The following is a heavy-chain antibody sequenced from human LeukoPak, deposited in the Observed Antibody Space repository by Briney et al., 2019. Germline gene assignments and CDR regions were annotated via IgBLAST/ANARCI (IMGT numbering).Heavy chain of an antibody. J-gene: IGHJ4*02. D-gene: IGHD3-22*01. Sequence: GSLSLSFAASGFPFSSYAMSWVRPAPGKGLGWVSFITTSGGSTSYADSVEGRFTISRDNPRNTLYMQMNSLRDEDTAVYYCAIMHGYYDGSGYWVQWGQGTLVTVSS. CDR2: ITTSGGST. CDR3: AIMHGYYDGSGYWVQ. V-gene: IGHV3-23*01. CDR1: GFPFSSYA.